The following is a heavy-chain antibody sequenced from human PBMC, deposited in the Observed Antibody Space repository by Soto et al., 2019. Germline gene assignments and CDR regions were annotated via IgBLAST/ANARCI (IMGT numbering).Heavy chain of an antibody. V-gene: IGHV1-18*01. CDR3: ARAESYTTSWYAMDV. D-gene: IGHD2-2*02. Sequence: QVQLVQSGAEVKQPGASVKVSCKASGYSFRNYGFIWVRQAPGQGLEWMGWISGLNGDTNYARSLKGRDTMMTDTSTATVYMELRNLRSDDTAVYYCARAESYTTSWYAMDVWGQGTAVTV. CDR1: GYSFRNYG. CDR2: ISGLNGDT. J-gene: IGHJ6*02.